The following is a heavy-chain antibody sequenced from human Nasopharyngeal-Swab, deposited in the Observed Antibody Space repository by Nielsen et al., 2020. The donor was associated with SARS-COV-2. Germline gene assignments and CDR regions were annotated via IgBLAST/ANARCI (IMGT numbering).Heavy chain of an antibody. J-gene: IGHJ5*02. CDR1: GFTFSSYG. V-gene: IGHV3-33*01. Sequence: GGSLRLSCAASGFTFSSYGMHWVRQAPGKGLEWVAVIWYDGSNKYYADSVKGRFTLSRDNSKNTLYLQMNSLRAEDTAVYYCARAGTAMGWFDPWGQGTLVTVSS. D-gene: IGHD5-18*01. CDR3: ARAGTAMGWFDP. CDR2: IWYDGSNK.